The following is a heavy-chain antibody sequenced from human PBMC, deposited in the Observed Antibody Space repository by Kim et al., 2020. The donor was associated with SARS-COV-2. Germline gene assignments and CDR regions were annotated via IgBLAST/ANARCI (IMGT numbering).Heavy chain of an antibody. Sequence: AELGKGRCTITRDNAKNSRYLQMTRLRDEDTAVYYCAKHATLWFTLDFDYWGQGTLVTVSS. CDR3: AKHATLWFTLDFDY. J-gene: IGHJ4*02. V-gene: IGHV3-11*01. D-gene: IGHD3-10*01.